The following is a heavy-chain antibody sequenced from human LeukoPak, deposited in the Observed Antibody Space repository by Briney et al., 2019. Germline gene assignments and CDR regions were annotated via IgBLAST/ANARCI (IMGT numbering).Heavy chain of an antibody. CDR3: AKSEGSGYGLDY. V-gene: IGHV3-23*01. D-gene: IGHD5-12*01. CDR2: ISGGGGGI. Sequence: GGSLRLSCAGSGFTVSSYAMSWVRQAPGKGLEWVSAISGGGGGIFYADPVKGRFTSSRDNSKNTLYLQMNSLRAEDTAVYYCAKSEGSGYGLDYWGQGTLVTVSS. CDR1: GFTVSSYA. J-gene: IGHJ4*02.